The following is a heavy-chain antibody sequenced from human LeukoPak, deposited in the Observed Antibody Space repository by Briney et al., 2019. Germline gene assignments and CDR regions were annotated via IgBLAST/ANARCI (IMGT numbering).Heavy chain of an antibody. J-gene: IGHJ4*02. CDR1: GYTFTGYY. V-gene: IGHV1-2*02. D-gene: IGHD3-9*01. Sequence: ASVKVSCKASGYTFTGYYMHWVRQAPGQGLEWMGWINPNSGGTNYAQKFQGRVTMTRDTSISTAYMELRRLRSDDTAVYYCAREYILTRYYGDYWGQGTLVTVSS. CDR2: INPNSGGT. CDR3: AREYILTRYYGDY.